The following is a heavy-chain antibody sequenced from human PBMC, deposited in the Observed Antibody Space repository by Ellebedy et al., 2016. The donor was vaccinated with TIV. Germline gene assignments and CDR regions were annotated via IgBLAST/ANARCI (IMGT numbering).Heavy chain of an antibody. J-gene: IGHJ4*02. CDR3: ARGGRSGYELPSDY. D-gene: IGHD5-12*01. CDR1: GYTFTGYY. Sequence: AASVKVSCKASGYTFTGYYMHWVRHAPGQGLEWMGWINPNSGGTNYAQEFQGRVTMTRDTSISTAYMELSRLRSDDTAVYYCARGGRSGYELPSDYWGQGTLVTVSS. V-gene: IGHV1-2*02. CDR2: INPNSGGT.